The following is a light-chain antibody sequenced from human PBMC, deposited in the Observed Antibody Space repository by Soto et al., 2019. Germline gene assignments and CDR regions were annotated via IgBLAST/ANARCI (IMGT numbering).Light chain of an antibody. V-gene: IGKV3-15*01. CDR1: QSVSSN. CDR3: QHNYMSPRT. J-gene: IGKJ1*01. CDR2: GAS. Sequence: EIVMTQSPSTLSVSPGERATLSCRASQSVSSNLAWYQQKPGQAPRLLIYGASTRATGIPARFSGSGSGTEFTLTISSLQSEDFALYYCQHNYMSPRTFGEGTKG.